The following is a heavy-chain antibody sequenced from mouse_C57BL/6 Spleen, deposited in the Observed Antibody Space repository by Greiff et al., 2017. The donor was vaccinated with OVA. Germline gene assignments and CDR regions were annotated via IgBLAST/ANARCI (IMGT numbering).Heavy chain of an antibody. J-gene: IGHJ2*01. D-gene: IGHD2-4*01. CDR2: IYPGDGDT. CDR1: GYAFSSSW. V-gene: IGHV1-82*01. CDR3: ARSSYDYGFDY. Sequence: QVQLQQSGPELVKPGASVKISCKASGYAFSSSWMHWVKQRPGQGLEWIGRIYPGDGDTNYNGKFKGKATLTADKSSSTAYMQLSSLTSEDSAVYFCARSSYDYGFDYWGQGTTLTVSS.